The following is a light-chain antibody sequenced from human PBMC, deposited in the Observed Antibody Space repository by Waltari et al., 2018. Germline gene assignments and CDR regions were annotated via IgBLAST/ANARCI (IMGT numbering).Light chain of an antibody. CDR1: QNVGSN. Sequence: EVVMTQSPVTLSVSPGESATLSCRASQNVGSNLTWYHQKPGQAPRLLVYGASTRSTGIPARFSGSGSGTEFTLTISSLQSEDFAVYYCQQYNNWPRTFGQGTTVEIK. CDR3: QQYNNWPRT. V-gene: IGKV3-15*01. J-gene: IGKJ1*01. CDR2: GAS.